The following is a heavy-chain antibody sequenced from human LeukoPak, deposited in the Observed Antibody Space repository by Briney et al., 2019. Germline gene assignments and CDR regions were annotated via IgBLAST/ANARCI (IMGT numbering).Heavy chain of an antibody. V-gene: IGHV1-69*01. D-gene: IGHD3-22*01. J-gene: IGHJ5*02. CDR3: ARDHRYCCDSSGYYPAELGWFDP. CDR1: GGTFSSYA. Sequence: ASVKVSCKASGGTFSSYAISWVRQAPGQGLEWMGGIIAIFGTANYAQKFQGRVTITADESTSTAYMELSSLRSEDTAVYYCARDHRYCCDSSGYYPAELGWFDPWGQGTLVTVSS. CDR2: IIAIFGTA.